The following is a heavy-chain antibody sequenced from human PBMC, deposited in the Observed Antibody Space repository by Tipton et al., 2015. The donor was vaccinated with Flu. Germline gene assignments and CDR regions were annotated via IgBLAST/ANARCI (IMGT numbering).Heavy chain of an antibody. CDR1: GGSISNNYYY. Sequence: TLSLTCTVSGGSISNNYYYWGWVRQPPRKGLEWIGSIYYGGSTYSKPSFQNRLTVSIDTAKDQFSLKLTSVTAADTAVYYCAISVSELADIQSWGQGTLVTVSS. V-gene: IGHV4-39*07. CDR2: IYYGGST. J-gene: IGHJ5*02. D-gene: IGHD2-21*02. CDR3: AISVSELADIQS.